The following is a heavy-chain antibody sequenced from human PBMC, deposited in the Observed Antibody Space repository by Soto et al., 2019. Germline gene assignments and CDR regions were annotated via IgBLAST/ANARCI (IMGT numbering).Heavy chain of an antibody. Sequence: SETLSLTCAVSGFSISSGYYWGWLRQPPGKGLEWIGSIYQGGSTYYNPSLKSRVTLSIDKTNNQVSLRLNSVTAADTAVYYCARVGPSVPYYSESSPHRFDHGFDPWGQGTLVTVSS. CDR1: GFSISSGYY. CDR3: ARVGPSVPYYSESSPHRFDHGFDP. CDR2: IYQGGST. V-gene: IGHV4-38-2*01. D-gene: IGHD3-22*01. J-gene: IGHJ5*02.